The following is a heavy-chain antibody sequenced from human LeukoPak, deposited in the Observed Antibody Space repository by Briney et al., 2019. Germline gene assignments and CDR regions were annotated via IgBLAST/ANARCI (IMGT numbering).Heavy chain of an antibody. J-gene: IGHJ4*02. CDR2: ISGSGGSA. CDR3: AKQVTGYDILTGYSY. D-gene: IGHD3-9*01. Sequence: GGSLRLSCAASGFTFSSYAMSWVRQAPGKGLEWVSAISGSGGSAYYADSVKGRFTISRDNSKNTLYLQMNSLRAEDTAVYYCAKQVTGYDILTGYSYWGQGALVTVSS. V-gene: IGHV3-23*01. CDR1: GFTFSSYA.